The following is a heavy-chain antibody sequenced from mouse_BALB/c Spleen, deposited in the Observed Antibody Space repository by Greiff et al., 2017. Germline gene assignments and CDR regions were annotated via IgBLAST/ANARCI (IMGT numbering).Heavy chain of an antibody. CDR2: IYPGDGST. D-gene: IGHD2-3*01. V-gene: IGHV1S56*01. CDR3: ARQGYYVGYYAMDY. CDR1: GYTFTSYY. Sequence: QVQLQQSGPELVKPGASVKMSCKASGYTFTSYYIHWVKQRPGQGLEWIGWIYPGDGSTKYNEKFKGKTTLTADKSSSTAYMLLSSLTSEDSAIYFCARQGYYVGYYAMDYWGQGTSVTVSS. J-gene: IGHJ4*01.